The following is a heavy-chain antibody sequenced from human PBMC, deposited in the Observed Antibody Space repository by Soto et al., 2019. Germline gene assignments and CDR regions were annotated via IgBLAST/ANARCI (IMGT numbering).Heavy chain of an antibody. CDR1: GFTFSSYA. Sequence: GGSLRLSCAASGFTFSSYAMSWVRQAPGKGLEWVSAISGSGGSTYYADSVKGRFTISRDNSKNTLYLQMNSLRAEDTAVYYCAKDRRGGDIVVVPAARMDVWGQGTTVTVSS. CDR3: AKDRRGGDIVVVPAARMDV. D-gene: IGHD2-2*01. CDR2: ISGSGGST. V-gene: IGHV3-23*01. J-gene: IGHJ6*02.